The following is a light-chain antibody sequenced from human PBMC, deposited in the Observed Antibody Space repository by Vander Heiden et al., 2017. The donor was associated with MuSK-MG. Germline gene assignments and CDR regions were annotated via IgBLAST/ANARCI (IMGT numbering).Light chain of an antibody. J-gene: IGLJ3*02. CDR3: QSYDSSLSGSV. CDR2: GNS. V-gene: IGLV1-40*01. CDR1: SSNIGAGYD. Sequence: QSVLTQPPSVSGAPGQRVTISCTGSSSNIGAGYDVHWYQQRPGTAPKLLIYGNSNRPSGVPDRFSGSKSGTSASLAITGLQAEEEADYYCQSYDSSLSGSVFGGGTKLTVL.